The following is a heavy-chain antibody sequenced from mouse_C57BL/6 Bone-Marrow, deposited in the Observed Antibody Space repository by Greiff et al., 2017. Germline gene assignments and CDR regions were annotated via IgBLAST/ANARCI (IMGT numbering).Heavy chain of an antibody. D-gene: IGHD2-4*01. V-gene: IGHV6-3*01. CDR3: TGLRQVDY. CDR1: GFTFSNYW. CDR2: IRLKSDNYAT. J-gene: IGHJ2*01. Sequence: EVQLVESGGGLVQPGGSMKLSCVASGFTFSNYWMNWVRQSPEKGLEWVAQIRLKSDNYATHYAESVKGRFTISRDDSKSSVYLQMNNLRAEDTGIYYCTGLRQVDYWGQGTTLTVSS.